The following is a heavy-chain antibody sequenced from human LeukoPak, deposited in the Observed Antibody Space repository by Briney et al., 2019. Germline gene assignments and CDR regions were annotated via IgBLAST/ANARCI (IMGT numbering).Heavy chain of an antibody. CDR3: ARDSSSKFDA. J-gene: IGHJ5*01. D-gene: IGHD6-13*01. CDR2: IIPIFGTQ. CDR1: GGTFSSYA. Sequence: SVNVTCKASGGTFSSYAISWVRQAPGQGLEWMGGIIPIFGTQNYAQKFQGRVTITADESTSTAYMELSSLRSEDTAVYYCARDSSSKFDASGHGNLVTVSS. V-gene: IGHV1-69*13.